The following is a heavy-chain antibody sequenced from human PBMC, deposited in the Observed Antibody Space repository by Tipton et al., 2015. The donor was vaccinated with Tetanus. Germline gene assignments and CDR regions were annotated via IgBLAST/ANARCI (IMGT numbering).Heavy chain of an antibody. CDR2: INPNSGGT. Sequence: QVQLVQSGAEVKKPGASVKVSCKASGYTFTGYYTHWVRQAPGQGLEWMGWINPNSGGTNYAQKFQGRVTMTRDTSISTAYMEVSRLRSDDTAVYYCARSMAAAGTGWFDPWGQGTLVTVSS. J-gene: IGHJ5*02. V-gene: IGHV1-2*02. CDR1: GYTFTGYY. D-gene: IGHD6-13*01. CDR3: ARSMAAAGTGWFDP.